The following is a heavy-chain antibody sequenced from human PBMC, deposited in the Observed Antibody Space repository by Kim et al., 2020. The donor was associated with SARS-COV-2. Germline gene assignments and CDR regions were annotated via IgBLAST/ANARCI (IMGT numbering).Heavy chain of an antibody. CDR2: IYYSGST. J-gene: IGHJ4*02. CDR1: GGSISSSSYY. CDR3: AYGYDYIGVDY. D-gene: IGHD5-12*01. V-gene: IGHV4-39*01. Sequence: SETLSLTCTVSGGSISSSSYYWGWIRQPPGKGLEWIGSIYYSGSTYYNPSLKSRVTISVDTSKNQFSLKLSSVTAADTAVYYCAYGYDYIGVDYWGQGTLVTVSS.